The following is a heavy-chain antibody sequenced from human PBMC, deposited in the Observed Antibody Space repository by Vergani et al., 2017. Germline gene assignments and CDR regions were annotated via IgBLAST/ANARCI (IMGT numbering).Heavy chain of an antibody. J-gene: IGHJ6*02. CDR1: GASVNRANYY. Sequence: QVQLQESGPGLVKPSETLSLTCTVSGASVNRANYYWGWIRQPPGKGLEWIASIYYSGSTYYNPSLKSRVTISVDTSKNQFSLNVNSVTAADTAVYYCARQGCSGGSCYSFYYYIMDVWGQGTTVTVSS. V-gene: IGHV4-39*01. D-gene: IGHD2-15*01. CDR2: IYYSGST. CDR3: ARQGCSGGSCYSFYYYIMDV.